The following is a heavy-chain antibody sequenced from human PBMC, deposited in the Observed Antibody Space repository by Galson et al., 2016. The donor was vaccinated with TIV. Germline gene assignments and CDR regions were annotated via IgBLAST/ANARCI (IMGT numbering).Heavy chain of an antibody. J-gene: IGHJ4*02. V-gene: IGHV3-30*18. CDR3: AKDPEQWRDRSVYFDY. CDR1: GFMFSYYS. CDR2: IAYDGNNI. D-gene: IGHD1-14*01. Sequence: SLRLSCAASGFMFSYYSMHWVRQAPGKGLEWVAVIAYDGNNIYYSESAKGRFTISRDNSRNTLYLQMSSLRREDTAVYYCAKDPEQWRDRSVYFDYWGQGALVTVSS.